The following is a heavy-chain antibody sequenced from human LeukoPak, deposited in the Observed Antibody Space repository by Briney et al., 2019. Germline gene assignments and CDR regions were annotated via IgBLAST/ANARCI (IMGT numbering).Heavy chain of an antibody. CDR3: ASTRIAAAGDAFDI. CDR2: IYSGGST. CDR1: GFTISSNY. J-gene: IGHJ3*02. D-gene: IGHD6-13*01. Sequence: GGSLRLSCAASGFTISSNYMSWVRQAPGKGLEWVSVIYSGGSTYYADSVKGRFTISRDNSKNTLYLQMNSLRAEDTAVYYCASTRIAAAGDAFDIWGQGTMVTVSS. V-gene: IGHV3-53*01.